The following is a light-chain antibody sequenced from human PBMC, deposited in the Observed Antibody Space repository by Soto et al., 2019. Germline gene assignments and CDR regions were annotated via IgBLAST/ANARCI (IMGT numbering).Light chain of an antibody. CDR1: QDISNY. CDR2: DAS. Sequence: DIQMTQSPSSLSASVGDRVTITCQASQDISNYLNWYQQKPGKAPKLLIYDASNLETGVPSRFSGSGSGTVFTFSISSLQREYIATYYCQQYANLLSFDPRTKVDIK. CDR3: QQYANLLS. V-gene: IGKV1-33*01. J-gene: IGKJ3*01.